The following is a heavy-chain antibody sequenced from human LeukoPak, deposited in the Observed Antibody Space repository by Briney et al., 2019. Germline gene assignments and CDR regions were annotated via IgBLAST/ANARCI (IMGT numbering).Heavy chain of an antibody. J-gene: IGHJ4*02. V-gene: IGHV5-51*01. CDR3: ARRDYGGKHFDY. CDR2: IYPDDSDT. D-gene: IGHD4-23*01. Sequence: GESLKISCKTSGYSFTSYWITWVRQMPGKSLEWMGIIYPDDSDTTYSPSFQGQVTISADKSINTAYLQWSSLKASDTAMYYCARRDYGGKHFDYWGQGTLVIVSS. CDR1: GYSFTSYW.